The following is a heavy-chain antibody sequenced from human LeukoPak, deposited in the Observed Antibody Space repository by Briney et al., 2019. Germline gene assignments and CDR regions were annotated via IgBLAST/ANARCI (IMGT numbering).Heavy chain of an antibody. CDR2: ISSSSSTI. Sequence: GGSLRLSCAASGFTFSSYSMNWVRQAPGKGLEWVSYISSSSSTIYYADSVKGRFTISRDNAKNSLYLQMNSLRAEDTAVYYCARWDEGPAWWELLQDAFDIWGQGTMVTVSS. D-gene: IGHD1-26*01. V-gene: IGHV3-48*04. CDR3: ARWDEGPAWWELLQDAFDI. J-gene: IGHJ3*02. CDR1: GFTFSSYS.